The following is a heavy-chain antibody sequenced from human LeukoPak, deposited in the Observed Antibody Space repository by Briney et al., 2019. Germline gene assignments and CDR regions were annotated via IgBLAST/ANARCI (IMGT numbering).Heavy chain of an antibody. Sequence: ASVKVSCKASGYTFTGYYMHWVRQAPGQGLEWMGWINPNSGGTNYAQKFQGRVTMTRDTSISTAYMELSRLRSDDTAVYYCARMSCSGGSCYSPFDYWGQGTLVTVSS. CDR2: INPNSGGT. J-gene: IGHJ4*02. CDR3: ARMSCSGGSCYSPFDY. D-gene: IGHD2-15*01. V-gene: IGHV1-2*02. CDR1: GYTFTGYY.